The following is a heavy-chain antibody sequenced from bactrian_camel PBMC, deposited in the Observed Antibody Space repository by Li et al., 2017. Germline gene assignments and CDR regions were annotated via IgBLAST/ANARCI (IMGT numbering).Heavy chain of an antibody. J-gene: IGHJ4*01. D-gene: IGHD2*01. Sequence: HVQLVESGGGSVQAGGSLTLSCEQSGYTPHKYCMAWFRQAPGKDREGVASIDTDGGATYEDSVKGRFTISRDNAKNTLYLQLNSLKTEDTAMYYCAANFGPYCSGPYLARRANFLGQGTQVTVS. V-gene: IGHV3S63*01. CDR2: IDTDGGA. CDR1: GYTPHKYC.